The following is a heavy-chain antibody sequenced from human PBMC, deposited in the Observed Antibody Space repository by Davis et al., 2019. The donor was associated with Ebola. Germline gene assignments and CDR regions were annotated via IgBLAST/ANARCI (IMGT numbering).Heavy chain of an antibody. CDR3: ARMAAAGTKLDV. D-gene: IGHD6-13*01. Sequence: AASVKVSCKASGYTFTSYGISWVRQAPRQGLERMGWISTYNGNTNFAQKLQGRVTMTTDTSTSSAYMELRSLRSDDTAVYYCARMAAAGTKLDVWGQGTTVTVSS. J-gene: IGHJ6*02. V-gene: IGHV1-18*04. CDR1: GYTFTSYG. CDR2: ISTYNGNT.